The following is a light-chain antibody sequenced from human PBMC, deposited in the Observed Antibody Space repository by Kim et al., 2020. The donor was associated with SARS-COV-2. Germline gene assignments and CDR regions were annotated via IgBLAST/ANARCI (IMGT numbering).Light chain of an antibody. Sequence: LSPGEGATLPCRASQSVASNHLAWFQQQPGQAPRLLIYDTSSRATGIPDRFSASGAGTEFTLTISRLEPEDFAVYYCQQYDRSPYTFGQGTKLEI. CDR1: QSVASNH. CDR2: DTS. J-gene: IGKJ2*01. V-gene: IGKV3-20*01. CDR3: QQYDRSPYT.